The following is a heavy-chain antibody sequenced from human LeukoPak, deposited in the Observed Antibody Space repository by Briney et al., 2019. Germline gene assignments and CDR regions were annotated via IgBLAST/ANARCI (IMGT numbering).Heavy chain of an antibody. J-gene: IGHJ4*02. CDR2: IDWDDDK. CDR3: ARIPFSMYSSSWSYFDY. Sequence: SGPTLLNPTQTLTLTCTFSGFSLRTSGMRVRWIRQPPGKALEWLARIDWDDDKFYSTSLKTRLTISKDTSKNQVVLTMTNMDPVDTATYYCARIPFSMYSSSWSYFDYWGQGTLVTVSS. CDR1: GFSLRTSGMR. D-gene: IGHD6-13*01. V-gene: IGHV2-70*04.